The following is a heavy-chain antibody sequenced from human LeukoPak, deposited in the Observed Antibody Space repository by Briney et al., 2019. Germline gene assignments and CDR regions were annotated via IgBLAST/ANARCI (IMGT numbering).Heavy chain of an antibody. CDR1: GFTFSSYG. J-gene: IGHJ3*02. D-gene: IGHD3-10*01. CDR2: IWYDGSNK. V-gene: IGHV3-33*06. CDR3: AKGYLWAGPPLSFDI. Sequence: GGSLRLSCAASGFTFSSYGMHWVRQAPGKGLEWVAVIWYDGSNKYYADSVKGRFTISRDNSKNTLYLQMNSLRAEDTAVYYCAKGYLWAGPPLSFDIWGQGTMVTVSS.